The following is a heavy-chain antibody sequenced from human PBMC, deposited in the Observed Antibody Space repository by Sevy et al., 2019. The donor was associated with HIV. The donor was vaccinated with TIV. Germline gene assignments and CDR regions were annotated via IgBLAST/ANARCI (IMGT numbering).Heavy chain of an antibody. CDR1: GYTFSTYR. Sequence: ASVKVSCKISGYTFSTYRITWVRQAPGQGLEWMGWISPHNGDTNYAQKLQDRITMITDTSTNTAFMELTSLRSDDTAVYYSARAYCSGGRCHSLAYWGQGTLVTVSS. CDR3: ARAYCSGGRCHSLAY. J-gene: IGHJ4*02. CDR2: ISPHNGDT. V-gene: IGHV1-18*01. D-gene: IGHD2-15*01.